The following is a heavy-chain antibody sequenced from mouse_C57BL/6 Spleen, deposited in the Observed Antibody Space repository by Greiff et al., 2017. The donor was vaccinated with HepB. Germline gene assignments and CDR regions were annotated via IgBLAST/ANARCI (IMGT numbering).Heavy chain of an antibody. Sequence: QVQLQQPGAELVKPGASVKMSCKASGYTFTSYWITWVKQRPGQGLEWIGDIYPGSGSTNCNEKFKSKATLTVDTSSSTAYMQLSSLTSEDSAVYYCAREIITTVVADYWGQGTTLTVSS. D-gene: IGHD1-1*01. CDR3: AREIITTVVADY. V-gene: IGHV1-55*01. CDR2: IYPGSGST. CDR1: GYTFTSYW. J-gene: IGHJ2*01.